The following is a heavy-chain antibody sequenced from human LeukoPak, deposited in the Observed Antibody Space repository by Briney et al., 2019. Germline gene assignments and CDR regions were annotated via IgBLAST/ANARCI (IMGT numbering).Heavy chain of an antibody. CDR1: GGSIRTYY. Sequence: PSETLSLTCTVSGGSIRTYYWSWIPQPPGKGLEWIAYIYYTGTTTYNPSLKSRVTISIDTSRNQFSLNLNSVTAADTAVYYCARGRGDSRGTSFDYWGQGTLVTVSS. V-gene: IGHV4-59*01. J-gene: IGHJ4*02. CDR3: ARGRGDSRGTSFDY. CDR2: IYYTGTT. D-gene: IGHD3-22*01.